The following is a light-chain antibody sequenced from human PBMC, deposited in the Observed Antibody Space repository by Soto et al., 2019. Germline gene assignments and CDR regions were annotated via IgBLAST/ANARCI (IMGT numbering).Light chain of an antibody. CDR1: SSDVGDYNY. CDR3: SSYAGSNPVV. Sequence: QSALTQPPSASGSPGQSVTISCTGTSSDVGDYNYVSWYQQHPGKAPRLMIYEVSKRPSGVPDRFSGSKSGNTASLTVSGLQAEDEADYYCSSYAGSNPVVFGGGTQLTVL. J-gene: IGLJ2*01. CDR2: EVS. V-gene: IGLV2-8*01.